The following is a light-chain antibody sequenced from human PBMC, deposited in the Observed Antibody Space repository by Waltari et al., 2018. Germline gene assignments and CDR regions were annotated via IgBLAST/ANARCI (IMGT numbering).Light chain of an antibody. CDR1: RGPRSYA. V-gene: IGLV4-69*01. CDR3: QTWGTGPRV. Sequence: QVVLTHPPPASASLGASVKLTCTHRRGPRSYAIAWHQQQPEKGPRYLMKVNSDGSHNKGDGIPERFSGSSSGAERYLTISGLQSEDEADYYCQTWGTGPRVFGGGTKLTVL. CDR2: VNSDGSH. J-gene: IGLJ2*01.